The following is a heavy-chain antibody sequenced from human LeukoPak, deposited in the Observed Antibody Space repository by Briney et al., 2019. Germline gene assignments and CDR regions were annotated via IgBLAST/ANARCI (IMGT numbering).Heavy chain of an antibody. Sequence: GGSLRLSCAASGFTFSSYAMSWVRQAPGRGLEWVSAISGSGGSTYYADSVKGRFTISRDNSKNTPYLQMNSLRAEDTAVYYCALRAGELTPFDYWGQGTLVTVSS. V-gene: IGHV3-23*01. CDR1: GFTFSSYA. D-gene: IGHD3-16*01. CDR2: ISGSGGST. J-gene: IGHJ4*02. CDR3: ALRAGELTPFDY.